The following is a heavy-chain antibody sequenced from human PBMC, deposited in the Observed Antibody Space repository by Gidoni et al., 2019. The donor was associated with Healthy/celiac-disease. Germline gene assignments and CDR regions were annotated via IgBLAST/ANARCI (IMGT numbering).Heavy chain of an antibody. J-gene: IGHJ6*03. D-gene: IGHD1-26*01. V-gene: IGHV1-69*06. Sequence: QVQLVQSGAEVKKPGSSVKVSCKASGGTFSSYAISWVRQAPGQGLEWMGGIIPIFGTANYAQKFQGRVTITADKSTSTAYMELSSLRSEDTAVYYCARDQGSGSYHNYYYYMDVWGKGTTVTVSS. CDR2: IIPIFGTA. CDR1: GGTFSSYA. CDR3: ARDQGSGSYHNYYYYMDV.